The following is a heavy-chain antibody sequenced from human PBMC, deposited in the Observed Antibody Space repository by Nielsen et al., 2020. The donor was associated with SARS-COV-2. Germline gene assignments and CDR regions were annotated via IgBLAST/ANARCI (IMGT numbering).Heavy chain of an antibody. Sequence: GESLKISCSASGFTFSSTWMDWVRQAPGQGLVWVSRINPSGSGTAYADSVKGRFAVSRDNAENTVVLQIHSLRAEDTAVYYCARSRIAAAGFGLYYYYYGMDVWGQGTTVTVSS. D-gene: IGHD6-13*01. V-gene: IGHV3-74*01. CDR1: GFTFSSTW. CDR2: INPSGSGT. CDR3: ARSRIAAAGFGLYYYYYGMDV. J-gene: IGHJ6*02.